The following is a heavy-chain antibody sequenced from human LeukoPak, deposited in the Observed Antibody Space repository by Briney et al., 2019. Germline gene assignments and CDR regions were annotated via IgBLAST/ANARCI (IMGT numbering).Heavy chain of an antibody. J-gene: IGHJ6*03. CDR1: GFTVSSNY. Sequence: PGGSLRLSCAASGFTVSSNYMSWVRQAPGKGLEWVSVIYSGGSTYYADSVKGRFTISRDNSKNTLYLQMNSLRAEDTAVYYCARAHYDSSGCYYYYYMDVWGKGTTVTVSS. V-gene: IGHV3-66*02. CDR3: ARAHYDSSGCYYYYYMDV. CDR2: IYSGGST. D-gene: IGHD3-22*01.